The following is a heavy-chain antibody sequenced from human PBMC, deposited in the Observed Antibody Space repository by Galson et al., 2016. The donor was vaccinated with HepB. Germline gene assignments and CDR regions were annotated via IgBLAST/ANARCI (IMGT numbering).Heavy chain of an antibody. CDR1: GDSISSSRYY. J-gene: IGHJ4*02. V-gene: IGHV4-39*07. D-gene: IGHD5-18*01. CDR3: ARSRGYNYGVEDY. Sequence: SETLSLTCTVSGDSISSSRYYWGWIRQPPGKGLEWIGSIYYSGTTYYNPSLKSRVTISLDTSKNQFSLNLSSVTAADTAVYYCARSRGYNYGVEDYWGQGTLVTVSS. CDR2: IYYSGTT.